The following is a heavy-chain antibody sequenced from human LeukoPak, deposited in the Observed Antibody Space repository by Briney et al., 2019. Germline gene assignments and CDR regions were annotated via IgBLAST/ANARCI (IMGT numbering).Heavy chain of an antibody. CDR1: GFTFSSYE. CDR3: ARVEWELSYYFDY. CDR2: ISSSGSTI. J-gene: IGHJ4*02. Sequence: GGSLRLSCAASGFTFSSYEVNWVRQAPGKGLESVSYISSSGSTIYYADSVKGRFTISRDNAKNSLYLQMNSLRAEDTAVYYCARVEWELSYYFDYWGQGTLVTVSS. V-gene: IGHV3-48*03. D-gene: IGHD1-26*01.